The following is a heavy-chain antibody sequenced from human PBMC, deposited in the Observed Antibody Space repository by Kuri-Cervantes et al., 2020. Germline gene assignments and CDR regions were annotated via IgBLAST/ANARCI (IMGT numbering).Heavy chain of an antibody. Sequence: SETLSLTCTVSGGSISSGGYYWSWIRQHPGKGLEWIGYIYYSGSTYYNPSLKSRVTISVDTSKNQFSLKLSSVTAADTAVYYCASGIFNGYCPSTSCYPLPNNGFDPWGQGTPVTVSS. CDR3: ASGIFNGYCPSTSCYPLPNNGFDP. CDR1: GGSISSGGYY. V-gene: IGHV4-31*03. J-gene: IGHJ5*02. D-gene: IGHD2-2*03. CDR2: IYYSGST.